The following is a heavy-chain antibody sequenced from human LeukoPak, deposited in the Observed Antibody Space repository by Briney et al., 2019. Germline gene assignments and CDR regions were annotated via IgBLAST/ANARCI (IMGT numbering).Heavy chain of an antibody. V-gene: IGHV4-59*12. Sequence: SETLSLTCTVSGGSISSFYWSWIRQPPGKGLEWIGYIYYSGSTNYNPSLKSRVTISVDTSKNQFSLKLSSVTAADTAVYYCAREYSSGYYYYYYYMDVWGKGTTVTISS. J-gene: IGHJ6*03. CDR1: GGSISSFY. CDR3: AREYSSGYYYYYYYMDV. CDR2: IYYSGST. D-gene: IGHD3-22*01.